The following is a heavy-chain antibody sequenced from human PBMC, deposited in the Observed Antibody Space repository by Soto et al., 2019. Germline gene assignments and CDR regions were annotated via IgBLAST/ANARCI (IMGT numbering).Heavy chain of an antibody. D-gene: IGHD2-21*01. Sequence: GESLKISCKGSGYSFNTYWIGWVRQMPGKGLEWMGVIYPDDSDIRYSPSFQGQVTISADKSISTAYLQWSSLKASDSGIYYCARRTRLLYSDWGQGTLVTVSS. V-gene: IGHV5-51*01. CDR3: ARRTRLLYSD. J-gene: IGHJ4*02. CDR2: IYPDDSDI. CDR1: GYSFNTYW.